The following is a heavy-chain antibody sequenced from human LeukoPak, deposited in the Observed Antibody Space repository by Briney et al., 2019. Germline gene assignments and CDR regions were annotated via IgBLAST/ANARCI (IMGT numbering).Heavy chain of an antibody. D-gene: IGHD2-15*01. CDR2: IRYDGINK. V-gene: IGHV3-30*02. CDR3: ARAGRKSRGVDIVRKKETGYYYYMDV. CDR1: GFTFSSYG. J-gene: IGHJ6*03. Sequence: PGGSLRLSCAASGFTFSSYGMHWVRQAPGKGLEWVAFIRYDGINKYYAGSVKGRFTISRDNSNNTLYLQMNSLRVEDTAVYYCARAGRKSRGVDIVRKKETGYYYYMDVWGKGTTVTVSS.